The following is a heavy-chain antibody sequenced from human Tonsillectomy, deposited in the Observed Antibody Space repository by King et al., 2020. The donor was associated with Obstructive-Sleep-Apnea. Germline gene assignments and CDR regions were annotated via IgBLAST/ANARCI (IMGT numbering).Heavy chain of an antibody. CDR2: ISGSGDST. D-gene: IGHD4-23*01. CDR1: GFTFSSYA. CDR3: AEADYGGKSLDY. J-gene: IGHJ4*02. V-gene: IGHV3-23*04. Sequence: VQLVESGGGLVQPGGSLRLSCAASGFTFSSYAMSWVRQAPGKGLEWVSAISGSGDSTYYADSVKGRFTISRDNSKNTRYLQMNSLRAEDTAVYYCAEADYGGKSLDYWGQGTLVTVSS.